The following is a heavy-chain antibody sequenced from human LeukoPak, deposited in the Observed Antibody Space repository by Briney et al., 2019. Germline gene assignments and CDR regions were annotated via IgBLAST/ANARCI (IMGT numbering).Heavy chain of an antibody. CDR3: ATWAFYHDLDV. D-gene: IGHD1-26*01. J-gene: IGHJ6*02. CDR2: ISADGKA. CDR1: GMNFERYA. V-gene: IGHV3-43*02. Sequence: GGSLRLSCAASGMNFERYAMHWVRQRPGKGLEWVGVISADGKADHAGAVKGRFTVSRDNSKDSLSLQMSSLRDEDTALYYCATWAFYHDLDVWGQGTTVIVSS.